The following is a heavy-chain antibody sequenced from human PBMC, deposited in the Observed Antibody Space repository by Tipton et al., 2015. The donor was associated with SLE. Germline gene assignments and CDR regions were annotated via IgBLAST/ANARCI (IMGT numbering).Heavy chain of an antibody. CDR1: GDSISNVGYY. J-gene: IGHJ6*02. Sequence: TLSLTCTVSGDSISNVGYYWSWIRQHPGKGLEWIGCIYYSGSTDYYDPSLESRVSIPIDTSKNEFSLKLSSVTAADTAVYYCAREGDSSANFYYYGVNVWGQGTTVTVSS. CDR2: IYYSGSTD. V-gene: IGHV4-31*03. D-gene: IGHD2-21*01. CDR3: AREGDSSANFYYYGVNV.